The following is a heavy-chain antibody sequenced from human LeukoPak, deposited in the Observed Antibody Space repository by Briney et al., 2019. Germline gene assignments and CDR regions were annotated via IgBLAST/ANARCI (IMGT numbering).Heavy chain of an antibody. V-gene: IGHV4-59*08. CDR2: IYFNGKT. CDR3: ARHDSTSWYNYFDY. Sequence: SETLSLTCTVSGASISSYYWSWIRQPPGKGLEWIGHIYFNGKTNYNPSLQSRGSRSVEKSKNQFSLKLSSVTAGDRAVYYCARHDSTSWYNYFDYWGQGILVTVSS. D-gene: IGHD2-2*01. J-gene: IGHJ4*02. CDR1: GASISSYY.